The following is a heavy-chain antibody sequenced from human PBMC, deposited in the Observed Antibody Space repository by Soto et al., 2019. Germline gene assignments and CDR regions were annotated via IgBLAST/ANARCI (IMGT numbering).Heavy chain of an antibody. Sequence: AGGSLRLSCAASGFTSSSYSMNWVRQAPGKGLEWVSSISSSSSYIYYADSVKGRFTISRDNAKNSLYLQMNSLRAEDTAVYYCARDSRVAARLFDYWGQGTLVTVSS. CDR3: ARDSRVAARLFDY. J-gene: IGHJ4*02. CDR2: ISSSSSYI. CDR1: GFTSSSYS. V-gene: IGHV3-21*01. D-gene: IGHD6-6*01.